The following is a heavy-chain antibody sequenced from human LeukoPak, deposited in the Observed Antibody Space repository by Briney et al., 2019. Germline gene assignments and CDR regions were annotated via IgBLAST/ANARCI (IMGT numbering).Heavy chain of an antibody. J-gene: IGHJ3*01. CDR2: ISAYNGDT. CDR3: ARVEGPSIFGVVDY. D-gene: IGHD3-3*02. CDR1: GYTFSSHG. Sequence: ASVKVSCKASGYTFSSHGNIWVRQAPGQGLEWMGWISAYNGDTNYAQKFQGRVTMTTDTSTSTAYMEVRNLRSDDTAVYYCARVEGPSIFGVVDYWGQGTMVTVSS. V-gene: IGHV1-18*01.